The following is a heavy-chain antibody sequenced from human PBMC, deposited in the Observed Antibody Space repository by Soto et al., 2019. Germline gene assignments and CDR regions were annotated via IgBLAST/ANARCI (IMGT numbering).Heavy chain of an antibody. CDR3: ARVVAAPPTFYYYYMDV. CDR1: GGSISSYY. J-gene: IGHJ6*03. V-gene: IGHV4-59*01. CDR2: IYYSGST. D-gene: IGHD2-15*01. Sequence: QVQLQESGPGLVKPSETLSLTCTVSGGSISSYYWSWIRQPPGKGLEWLGYIYYSGSTNYNPSLKSRVTISVDTSKNQFSLKLSSVTAADTAVYYCARVVAAPPTFYYYYMDVWGKGTTVTVSS.